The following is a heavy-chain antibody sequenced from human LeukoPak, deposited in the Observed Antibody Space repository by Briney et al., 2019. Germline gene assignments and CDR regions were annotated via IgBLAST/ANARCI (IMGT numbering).Heavy chain of an antibody. D-gene: IGHD3-3*01. CDR3: ARSRAGNDFLSAFYAFDI. CDR2: INHSGST. J-gene: IGHJ3*02. Sequence: LRLSCAASGFTFSDYYMSWIRQAPGKGLEWIGEINHSGSTNNNPSLKSRVTVLVDASKNQFSLKLSSVTAADSAVYYCARSRAGNDFLSAFYAFDIWGQGTMVTVSS. CDR1: GFTFSDYY. V-gene: IGHV4-34*01.